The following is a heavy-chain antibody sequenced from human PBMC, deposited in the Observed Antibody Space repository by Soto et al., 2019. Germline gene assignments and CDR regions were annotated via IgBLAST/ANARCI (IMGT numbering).Heavy chain of an antibody. CDR2: ISGSGDRT. V-gene: IGHV3-23*01. Sequence: EVPLLESGGGLVQPGGSLRLSCAASEFIFNNYAMTWVRQAPGKGLEWVPGISGSGDRTFNAASVKGRFTISRDNXKNTLYLQMNSLRAEDTAVYLCAKWGPWSHYYFDSWGQGTLVTVSS. CDR3: AKWGPWSHYYFDS. CDR1: EFIFNNYA. D-gene: IGHD3-16*01. J-gene: IGHJ4*02.